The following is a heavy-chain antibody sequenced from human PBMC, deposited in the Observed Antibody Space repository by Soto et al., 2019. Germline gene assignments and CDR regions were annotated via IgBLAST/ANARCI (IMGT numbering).Heavy chain of an antibody. V-gene: IGHV3-30-3*01. Sequence: QVQLVESGGGVVQPGRSLRLSCAASGFTFSSYAMHWVRQAPGKGLEWVAVISYDGSNKYYADSVKGRFTISRDNSKNTLYQQMNSLRAEDTAVYYCARHKRDLRFLEWSYYFDYWGQGTLVTVSS. CDR1: GFTFSSYA. CDR3: ARHKRDLRFLEWSYYFDY. D-gene: IGHD3-3*01. J-gene: IGHJ4*02. CDR2: ISYDGSNK.